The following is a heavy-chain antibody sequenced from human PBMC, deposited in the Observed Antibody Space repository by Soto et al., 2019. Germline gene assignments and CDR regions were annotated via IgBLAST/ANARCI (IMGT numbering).Heavy chain of an antibody. CDR1: GFLITDNYF. Sequence: PSETLSLTCTVSGFLITDNYFWGWIRQPPGQALEWLGSVYHNGDTRYNPSLKSRVTISVDTSKNQFSLKVSSVTAADTAVYFCAIDPLGYSSSHFFDQCGQGTLVTVSS. CDR3: AIDPLGYSSSHFFDQ. D-gene: IGHD6-6*01. CDR2: VYHNGDT. J-gene: IGHJ4*02. V-gene: IGHV4-38-2*02.